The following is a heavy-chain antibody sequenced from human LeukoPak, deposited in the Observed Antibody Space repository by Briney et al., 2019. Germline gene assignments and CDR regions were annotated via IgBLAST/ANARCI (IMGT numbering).Heavy chain of an antibody. V-gene: IGHV1-69*01. J-gene: IGHJ4*02. D-gene: IGHD1-14*01. Sequence: SVKVSCKASGGTFSSYAISWVRQAPGQGLEWMGGIIPIFGTANYARKFQGRVAITADESTSTAYMELSSLRSEDTAVYYCARGRSPDYFDYWGQGTLVTVSS. CDR2: IIPIFGTA. CDR3: ARGRSPDYFDY. CDR1: GGTFSSYA.